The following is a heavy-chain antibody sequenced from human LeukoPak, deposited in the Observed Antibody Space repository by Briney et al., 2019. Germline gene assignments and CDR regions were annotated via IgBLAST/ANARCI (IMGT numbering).Heavy chain of an antibody. V-gene: IGHV3-23*01. D-gene: IGHD2-15*01. CDR3: ARGPHNRGGRFSWSDP. CDR2: ISADGGAT. CDR1: RFDFTTSA. Sequence: GSLRLSCAASRFDFTTSAMNWVRQAPGDRLEWVSGISADGGATYYVDSVKGRFTISRDNSKRTLYLQMNGLRAEYTAFYYCARGPHNRGGRFSWSDPWGQGTLVTVSS. J-gene: IGHJ5*02.